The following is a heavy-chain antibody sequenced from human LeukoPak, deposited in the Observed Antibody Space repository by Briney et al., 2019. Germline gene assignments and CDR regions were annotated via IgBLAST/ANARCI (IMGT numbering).Heavy chain of an antibody. Sequence: GASVKVSCKASGYTFTGYYMHWVRQAPGQGLEWMGWINPNSGGTNYAQKFQGRVTMTRDTSISTAYMELSRLRSDDTAVYYYARQPDYYYYYMDVWGKGTTVTVSS. CDR1: GYTFTGYY. CDR3: ARQPDYYYYYMDV. V-gene: IGHV1-2*02. CDR2: INPNSGGT. J-gene: IGHJ6*03. D-gene: IGHD1-14*01.